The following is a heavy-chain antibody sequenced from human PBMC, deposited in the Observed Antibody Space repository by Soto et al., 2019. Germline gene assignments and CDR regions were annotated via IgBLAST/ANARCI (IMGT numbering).Heavy chain of an antibody. J-gene: IGHJ4*02. CDR2: TYYSGST. V-gene: IGHV4-59*01. CDR3: ATIRSITGTTGGDY. Sequence: PSETLSLTCTVSGGSISSYYWSWIRQPPGKGLEWIGYTYYSGSTNYNPSLKSRVTISVDTSKNQFSLKLSSVTAADTAVYYCATIRSITGTTGGDYWGQGTLVTVSS. D-gene: IGHD1-20*01. CDR1: GGSISSYY.